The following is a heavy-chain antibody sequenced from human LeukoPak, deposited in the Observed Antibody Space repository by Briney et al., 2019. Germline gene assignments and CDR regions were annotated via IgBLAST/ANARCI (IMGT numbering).Heavy chain of an antibody. J-gene: IGHJ3*02. CDR3: ARDHHRRLYDSQARNTFDI. V-gene: IGHV3-15*01. Sequence: SGGSLRLSCAASGFTFSNAWMSWVRQAPGKGLEWVGRIKSKTDGGTTDYAAPVKGRFALSRDNAKNSLYLQMNSLRTEDTAVYYCARDHHRRLYDSQARNTFDIWGQGTMVTVSS. CDR1: GFTFSNAW. CDR2: IKSKTDGGTT. D-gene: IGHD3-22*01.